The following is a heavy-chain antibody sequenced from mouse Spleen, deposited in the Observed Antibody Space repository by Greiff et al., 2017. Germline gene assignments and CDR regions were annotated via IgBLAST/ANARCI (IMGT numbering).Heavy chain of an antibody. CDR2: IYPGNSDT. Sequence: DVKLQESGTVLARPGASVKMSCKTSGYTFTSYWMHWVKQRPGQGLEWIGAIYPGNSDTSYNQKFKGKAKLTAVTSASTAYMELSSLTNEDSAVYYCTGDYYGSSPSWFAYWGQGTLVTVSA. CDR1: GYTFTSYW. CDR3: TGDYYGSSPSWFAY. D-gene: IGHD1-1*01. V-gene: IGHV1-5*01. J-gene: IGHJ3*01.